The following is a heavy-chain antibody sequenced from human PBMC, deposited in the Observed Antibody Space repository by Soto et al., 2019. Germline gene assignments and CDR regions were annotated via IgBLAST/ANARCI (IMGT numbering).Heavy chain of an antibody. CDR2: ISGSGFTT. D-gene: IGHD3-22*01. CDR3: AKGFTTMILLVDY. V-gene: IGHV3-23*01. Sequence: EVQLLESGGGLVQPGGSLRLSCAASGFTFGSYAMGWVRQAPGKGLEWVSTISGSGFTTYYADSVKGRFTISRDNSKSTLYLQTDSLRAEDTAVYYCAKGFTTMILLVDYWGQGTLVTVSS. J-gene: IGHJ4*02. CDR1: GFTFGSYA.